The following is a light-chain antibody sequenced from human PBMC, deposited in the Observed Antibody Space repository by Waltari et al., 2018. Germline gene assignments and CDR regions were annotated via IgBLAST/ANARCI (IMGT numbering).Light chain of an antibody. V-gene: IGLV3-19*01. Sequence: SSELTQDPTVSVALGQTATITCQGDSLRNYYPSWYQQKPRQAPRLVIYGKNRRPSGLPDRFSVSRSGDTASLTITGAQAEDEADYYCNSRDSSGYLVIFGGGTKLTVL. CDR1: SLRNYY. CDR3: NSRDSSGYLVI. J-gene: IGLJ2*01. CDR2: GKN.